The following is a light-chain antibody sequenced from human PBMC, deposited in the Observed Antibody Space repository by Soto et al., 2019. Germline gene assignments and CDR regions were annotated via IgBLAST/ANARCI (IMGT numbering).Light chain of an antibody. CDR3: LQDYTYPRT. J-gene: IGKJ1*01. Sequence: AIQMTQSPSSLSASVGDRVTISCRASQGIRTDLGWYQQKAGRAPKLLIYAASTLQSGVPSRFHGSGSGTEFTLTISNLQPEDVATYYCLQDYTYPRTFGQGTKVEIK. CDR2: AAS. V-gene: IGKV1-6*02. CDR1: QGIRTD.